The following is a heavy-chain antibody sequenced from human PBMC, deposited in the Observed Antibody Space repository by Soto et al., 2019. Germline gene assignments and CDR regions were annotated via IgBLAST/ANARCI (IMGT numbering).Heavy chain of an antibody. D-gene: IGHD2-2*01. J-gene: IGHJ4*02. CDR3: ARGLDSVVVPAAIKLVDY. CDR2: INPNSGGT. Sequence: QVQLVQSGAEVKKPGASVKVSCKASGYTFTGYYIHWVRQAPGQGLEWMGWINPNSGGTNYAQKFQGWVTMTRDTSISTAYMELSRLRSDATAVYYCARGLDSVVVPAAIKLVDYWGQGTLVTVSS. CDR1: GYTFTGYY. V-gene: IGHV1-2*04.